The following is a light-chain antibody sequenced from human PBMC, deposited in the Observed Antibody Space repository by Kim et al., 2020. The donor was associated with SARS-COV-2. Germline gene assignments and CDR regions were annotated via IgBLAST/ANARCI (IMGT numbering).Light chain of an antibody. Sequence: ATMNCKSSQSLLYSSNNKDYLAWYQQKPGQPPKLLIYWASTRESGVPDRFSGSGSGADFTLTISSLQAEDVAVYYCQQYYSTPRTFGQGTKVDIK. J-gene: IGKJ1*01. CDR3: QQYYSTPRT. V-gene: IGKV4-1*01. CDR1: QSLLYSSNNKDY. CDR2: WAS.